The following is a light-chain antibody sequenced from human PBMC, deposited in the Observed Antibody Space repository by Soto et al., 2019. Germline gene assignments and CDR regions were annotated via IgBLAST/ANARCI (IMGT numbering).Light chain of an antibody. J-gene: IGKJ1*01. CDR2: GAS. Sequence: EIMMTQSPATLSVSPGERATLSCRASQSVNTNLAWYQQRPGQAPRLLIYGASTRATGIPARFTGSGSGTEFTLTISSLQSEDFAVYYCHQYNHWLTWTFGQGTKVDIK. CDR3: HQYNHWLTWT. CDR1: QSVNTN. V-gene: IGKV3-15*01.